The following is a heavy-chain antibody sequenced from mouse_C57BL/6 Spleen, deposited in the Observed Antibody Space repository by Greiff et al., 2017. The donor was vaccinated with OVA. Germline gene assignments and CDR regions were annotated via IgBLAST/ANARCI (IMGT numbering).Heavy chain of an antibody. CDR3: ARSDYDAWYVDV. D-gene: IGHD2-4*01. J-gene: IGHJ1*03. Sequence: VQLQQPGAELVKPGASVKLSCKASGYTFTSYWMNWVKQRPGQGLEWIGMIHPNSGSTNYNEKFKSKATLTVDKSSSAAYMQRSSLTSEDAAVYYCARSDYDAWYVDVWGTGTTVTVSS. CDR1: GYTFTSYW. CDR2: IHPNSGST. V-gene: IGHV1-64*01.